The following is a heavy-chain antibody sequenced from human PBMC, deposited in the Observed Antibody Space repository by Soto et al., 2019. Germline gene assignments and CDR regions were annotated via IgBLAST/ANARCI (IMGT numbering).Heavy chain of an antibody. J-gene: IGHJ5*02. Sequence: EVQLVESGGGLVKPGGSLRLSCAASGFTFSSYSMNWVRQAPGKGLEWVLSISSSSSYIYYADSVKGRFTISRDNAKNSLYLQMNSLRAEDTAVYYCARDRVGAKNWFDPWGQGTLVTVSS. D-gene: IGHD1-26*01. V-gene: IGHV3-21*01. CDR3: ARDRVGAKNWFDP. CDR1: GFTFSSYS. CDR2: ISSSSSYI.